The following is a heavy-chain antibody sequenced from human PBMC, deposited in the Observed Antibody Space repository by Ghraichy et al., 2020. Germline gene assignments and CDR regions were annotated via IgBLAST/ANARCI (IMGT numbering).Heavy chain of an antibody. Sequence: GESLNISCAASGFTFSSYAMSWVRQAPGKGLEWVSAISGSGGSTYYADSVKGRFTISRDNSKNTLYLQMNSLRAEDTAVYYCAKDPGYSSSWHGKPAYYFDYWGQGTLVTVSS. D-gene: IGHD6-13*01. J-gene: IGHJ4*02. CDR1: GFTFSSYA. CDR2: ISGSGGST. V-gene: IGHV3-23*01. CDR3: AKDPGYSSSWHGKPAYYFDY.